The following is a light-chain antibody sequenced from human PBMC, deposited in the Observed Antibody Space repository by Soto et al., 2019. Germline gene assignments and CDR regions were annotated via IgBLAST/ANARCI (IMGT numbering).Light chain of an antibody. V-gene: IGKV1-9*01. Sequence: IQLTQSPSSLSASVGDRVNITCRASQGITTNLAWYLQKPGKAPELLIYGASTLQSGFPARFSGSGAGTDFSLTISSLQPEDFATYYCQQFNSYPLSFGGGTKVDIK. CDR1: QGITTN. J-gene: IGKJ4*01. CDR3: QQFNSYPLS. CDR2: GAS.